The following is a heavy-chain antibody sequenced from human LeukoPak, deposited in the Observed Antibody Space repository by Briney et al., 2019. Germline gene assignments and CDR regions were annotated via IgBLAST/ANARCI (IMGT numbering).Heavy chain of an antibody. CDR3: ARVGYGDYSGY. CDR1: GFTFSSYA. Sequence: PGGSLRLSCAASGFTFSSYAMHWVRQAPGKGLEWVAVISYDGSNKYYADSVKGRFTISRDNSKNTLYLQMNSLRAEDTAVYYCARVGYGDYSGYWGQGTLVTVSS. D-gene: IGHD4-17*01. V-gene: IGHV3-30*04. J-gene: IGHJ4*02. CDR2: ISYDGSNK.